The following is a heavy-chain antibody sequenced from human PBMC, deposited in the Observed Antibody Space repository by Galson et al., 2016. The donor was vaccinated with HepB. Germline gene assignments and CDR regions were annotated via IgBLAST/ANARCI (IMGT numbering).Heavy chain of an antibody. D-gene: IGHD6-13*01. V-gene: IGHV3-49*04. CDR3: TGGRTAADRKYYFES. CDR2: VRSKTYSGTT. J-gene: IGHJ4*02. Sequence: SLRLSCASFGFAFADYAMTWVRQVPGKGLDWVGFVRSKTYSGTTEYAASVRGRFTISRDDSRSIAYLQMNSLRADDTAVYYCTGGRTAADRKYYFESWGQGALVTVSS. CDR1: GFAFADYA.